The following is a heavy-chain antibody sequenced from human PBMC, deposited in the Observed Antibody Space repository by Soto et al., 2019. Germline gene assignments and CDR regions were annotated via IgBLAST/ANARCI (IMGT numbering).Heavy chain of an antibody. J-gene: IGHJ4*02. CDR2: IYYSGST. Sequence: QVQLQESGPGLVKPSETLSLTCTVSGGSISSYYWSWIRQPPGKGLEWIGYIYYSGSTNDNPSIKSRVTISVDTAKIQFSLKLSSVTAADTAVYYCARRYGSCFDYWGQGTLVAVSS. CDR3: ARRYGSCFDY. V-gene: IGHV4-59*08. CDR1: GGSISSYY. D-gene: IGHD5-18*01.